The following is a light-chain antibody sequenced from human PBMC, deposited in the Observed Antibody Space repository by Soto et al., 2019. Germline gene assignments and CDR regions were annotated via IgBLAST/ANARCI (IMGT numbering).Light chain of an antibody. Sequence: QSALTQPRSVSGSPGQSVTISCTGTSGDVGGYNCVSWYQQHPGKAPQLIIFDVTQRPSGVPDRFSGSKSENTASLSISGLQAEDAADYYCCSHSATYTFVFGTGTKVTVL. J-gene: IGLJ1*01. V-gene: IGLV2-11*01. CDR1: SGDVGGYNC. CDR2: DVT. CDR3: CSHSATYTFV.